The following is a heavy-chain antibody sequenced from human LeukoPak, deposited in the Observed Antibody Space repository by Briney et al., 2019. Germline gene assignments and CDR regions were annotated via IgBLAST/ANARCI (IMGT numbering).Heavy chain of an antibody. CDR3: ARVKNPTVFDY. Sequence: ASVRVSCKASGYTFTGYYLHWGRQAPGQGLEWMGCINPNSGDTNYAQKFQGRVTMTRDTSLSTAYIELSSLRSDDTAVYYCARVKNPTVFDYWGQGSLVTVSS. CDR2: INPNSGDT. J-gene: IGHJ4*02. CDR1: GYTFTGYY. V-gene: IGHV1-2*02.